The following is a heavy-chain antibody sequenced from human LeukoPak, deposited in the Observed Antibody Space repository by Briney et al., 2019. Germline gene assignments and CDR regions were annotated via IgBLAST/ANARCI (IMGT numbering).Heavy chain of an antibody. CDR2: INWNGGST. Sequence: VGSLRLSCAASGFTFDDYGMSWVRQAPGKGLEWVSGINWNGGSTGYADSVKGRFTISRDNAKNSLYLQMNGLRAEDTAVYYCAREGYYDSSGYYSKVWYFDYWGQGTLVTVSS. V-gene: IGHV3-20*04. J-gene: IGHJ4*02. D-gene: IGHD3-22*01. CDR1: GFTFDDYG. CDR3: AREGYYDSSGYYSKVWYFDY.